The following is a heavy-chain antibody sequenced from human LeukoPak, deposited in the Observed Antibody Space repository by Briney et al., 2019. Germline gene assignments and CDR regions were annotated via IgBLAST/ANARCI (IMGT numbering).Heavy chain of an antibody. J-gene: IGHJ5*02. Sequence: PSETLSLTCAVYIDSFSNYHWNWIRQTPVKGMEWIGEVNESGGTNISPSLRSRVILSVDTSKNQFSLKLTSVTVADTAIYYCARGQGATVPQVGKNWFDPWGQGTRVTVSS. V-gene: IGHV4-34*01. CDR3: ARGQGATVPQVGKNWFDP. CDR2: VNESGGT. D-gene: IGHD1-26*01. CDR1: IDSFSNYH.